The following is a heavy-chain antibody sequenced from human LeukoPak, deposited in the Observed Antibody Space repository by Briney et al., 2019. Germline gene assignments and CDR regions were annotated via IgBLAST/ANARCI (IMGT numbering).Heavy chain of an antibody. Sequence: SETLSLTCAVYGGSFSGYYWSWIRQPPGKVLEWIGEINHSGSSNYNPSLKSRVTISVDTSKNQFSLKLSSVTAADTAVYYCARHNPPGDGYNPYGYWGQGTLVTVSS. D-gene: IGHD5-24*01. V-gene: IGHV4-34*01. CDR1: GGSFSGYY. CDR3: ARHNPPGDGYNPYGY. CDR2: INHSGSS. J-gene: IGHJ4*02.